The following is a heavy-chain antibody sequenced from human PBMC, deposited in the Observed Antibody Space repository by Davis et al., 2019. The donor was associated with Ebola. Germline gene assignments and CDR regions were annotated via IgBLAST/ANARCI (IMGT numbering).Heavy chain of an antibody. Sequence: GESLKISCAASGFTFARYSMNWVRQAPGKGLEWVSYIGPSSSTISYADSVKGRFTISRDNAKNSLYLQMNSLRTEDRAVYYWARGGGGGLLDDYWGQGTLVTVSS. CDR3: ARGGGGGLLDDY. D-gene: IGHD3-16*01. V-gene: IGHV3-48*01. CDR1: GFTFARYS. J-gene: IGHJ4*02. CDR2: IGPSSSTI.